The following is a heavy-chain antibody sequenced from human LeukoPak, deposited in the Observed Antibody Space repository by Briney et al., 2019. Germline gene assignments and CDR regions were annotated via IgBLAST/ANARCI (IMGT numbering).Heavy chain of an antibody. CDR1: GFTLSGYS. D-gene: IGHD1-26*01. CDR2: ITIISSYV. Sequence: GGSLRLSCAPSGFTLSGYSMNWVRPAPGKGLEWVSSITIISSYVHYADSLKGRFTICRDNPKNSLYLQMNSLRAEDTAVYFCARSESYSHNAFYIWGQGTMVTVSS. CDR3: ARSESYSHNAFYI. V-gene: IGHV3-21*01. J-gene: IGHJ3*02.